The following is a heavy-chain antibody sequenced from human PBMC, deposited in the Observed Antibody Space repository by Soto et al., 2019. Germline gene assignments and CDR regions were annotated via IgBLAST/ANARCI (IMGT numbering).Heavy chain of an antibody. D-gene: IGHD1-26*01. CDR2: INSDGSST. CDR1: RFTFSSYC. Sequence: GGSLRLSCAASRFTFSSYCMYWVRQAPGKGLVWVSRINSDGSSTRYADSVKGRFSISRDNSKSTLYLQMNTLRAEDTAVYYCARRRERYYYGLDVWGQGTTVTVSS. CDR3: ARRRERYYYGLDV. J-gene: IGHJ6*02. V-gene: IGHV3-74*01.